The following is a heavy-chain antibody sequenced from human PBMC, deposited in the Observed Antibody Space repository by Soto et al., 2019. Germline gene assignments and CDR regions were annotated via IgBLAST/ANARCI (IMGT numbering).Heavy chain of an antibody. CDR3: ARVGGVLLWFGELVSLDP. Sequence: GASVKVSCKASGYTFTSYYMHWVRQAPGQGLEWMGWISAYNGNTNYAQKLQGRVTMTTDTSTSTAYMELRSLRSDDTAVYYCARVGGVLLWFGELVSLDPWGQGTLVTVS. V-gene: IGHV1-18*04. CDR2: ISAYNGNT. CDR1: GYTFTSYY. J-gene: IGHJ5*02. D-gene: IGHD3-10*01.